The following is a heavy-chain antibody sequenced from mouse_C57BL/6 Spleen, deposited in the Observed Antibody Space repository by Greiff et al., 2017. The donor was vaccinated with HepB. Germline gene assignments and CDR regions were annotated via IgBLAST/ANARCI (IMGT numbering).Heavy chain of an antibody. V-gene: IGHV1-15*01. CDR3: TRRRTRVPYWYFDV. CDR1: GYTFTDYE. D-gene: IGHD3-3*01. CDR2: IDPETGGT. Sequence: QVQLQQSGAELVRPGASVTLSCKASGYTFTDYEMHWVKQTPVHGLEWIGAIDPETGGTAYNQKFKGKAILTADKSSSTAYMELRSLTSEDSAVYYCTRRRTRVPYWYFDVWGTGTTVTVSS. J-gene: IGHJ1*03.